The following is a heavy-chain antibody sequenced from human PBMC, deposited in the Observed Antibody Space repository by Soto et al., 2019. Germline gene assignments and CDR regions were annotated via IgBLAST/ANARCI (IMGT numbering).Heavy chain of an antibody. J-gene: IGHJ4*02. CDR2: ISGSGGST. CDR3: AKDGTRYYDFWSGPFD. Sequence: PGGSLRLSCAASGFTFSSYAMSWVRQAPGKGLEWVSAISGSGGSTYYADSVKGRFTISRDNSKNTLYLQMNSLRAEDTAVYYCAKDGTRYYDFWSGPFDWGQGTLVTVSS. D-gene: IGHD3-3*01. CDR1: GFTFSSYA. V-gene: IGHV3-23*01.